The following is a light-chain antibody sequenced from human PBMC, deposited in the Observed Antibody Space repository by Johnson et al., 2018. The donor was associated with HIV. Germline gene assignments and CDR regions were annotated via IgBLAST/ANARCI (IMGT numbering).Light chain of an antibody. V-gene: IGLV1-51*01. CDR1: SSNIGNKY. Sequence: QSVLTQPPSVSAAPGQKVTISCSGSSSNIGNKYVSWYQQFTGTAPKVLIYDNSKRPSGIPDRFSGSTSGTSATLVITGLQTGDEADYYCGTWDPSLGAVGLFGTGTKLTVL. CDR2: DNS. CDR3: GTWDPSLGAVGL. J-gene: IGLJ1*01.